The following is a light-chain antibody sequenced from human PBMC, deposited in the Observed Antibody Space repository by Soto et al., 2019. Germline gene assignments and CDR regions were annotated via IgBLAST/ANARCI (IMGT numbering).Light chain of an antibody. CDR2: AAS. V-gene: IGKV1-39*01. J-gene: IGKJ5*01. CDR3: QQNYRTPVT. CDR1: QGISSY. Sequence: DIQMTQSPSSLSASTGDRVTITCRASQGISSYLAWYQQKPGKAPKLLIYAASTLQSGVPSRFSGSGSGTQFTLTISTLQPEDFATYYCQQNYRTPVTFGQGTRLEIK.